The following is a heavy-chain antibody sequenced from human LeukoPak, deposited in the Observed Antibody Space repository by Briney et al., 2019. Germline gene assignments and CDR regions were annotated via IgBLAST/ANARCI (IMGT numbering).Heavy chain of an antibody. J-gene: IGHJ6*03. CDR3: AREVADYGGYYYYHYMDV. V-gene: IGHV4-4*07. D-gene: IGHD4-23*01. CDR1: GGSINSY. CDR2: ISGSGTI. Sequence: SETLSLTCTVSGGSINSYWSWIRQPAGKGLEWIGRISGSGTITYNPALQSRLSISIDTSKNQFSLKLMSVTAADTAVYYCAREVADYGGYYYYHYMDVWGKGTTVTISS.